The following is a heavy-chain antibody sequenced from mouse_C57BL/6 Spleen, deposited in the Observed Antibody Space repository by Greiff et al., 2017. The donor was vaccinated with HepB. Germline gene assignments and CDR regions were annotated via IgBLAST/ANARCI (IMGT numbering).Heavy chain of an antibody. CDR3: ARTSAMDY. CDR1: GFTFSSYA. CDR2: ISDGGSYT. Sequence: EVQLQESGGGLVKPGGSLKLSCAASGFTFSSYAMSWVRQTPEKRLEWVATISDGGSYTYYPDNVKGRFTISRDNAKNNLYLQMSHLKSEDTAMYYCARTSAMDYWGQGTSVTVSS. J-gene: IGHJ4*01. V-gene: IGHV5-4*01.